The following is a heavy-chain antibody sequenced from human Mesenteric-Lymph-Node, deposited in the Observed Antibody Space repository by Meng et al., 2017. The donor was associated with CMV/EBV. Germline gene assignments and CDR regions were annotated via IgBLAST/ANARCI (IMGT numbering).Heavy chain of an antibody. Sequence: KVSCKGSGYSFTSYWIGWVRQMPGKGLEWMGIIYPDDSRTIYSPSFQGQVTISADKSISTAYLQWSSLKASDTAMYYCARRSNTWSDYWGQGTLVTVSS. J-gene: IGHJ4*02. V-gene: IGHV5-51*01. CDR1: GYSFTSYW. CDR3: ARRSNTWSDY. CDR2: IYPDDSRT. D-gene: IGHD6-13*01.